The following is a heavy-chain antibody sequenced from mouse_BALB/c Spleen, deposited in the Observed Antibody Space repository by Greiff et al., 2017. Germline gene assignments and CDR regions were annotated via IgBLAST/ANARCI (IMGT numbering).Heavy chain of an antibody. D-gene: IGHD2-1*01. J-gene: IGHJ1*01. CDR1: GYTFTSYV. Sequence: VQLKQSGPELVKPGASVKMSCKASGYTFTSYVMHWVKQKPGQGLEWIGYINPYNDGTKYNEKFKGKATLTSDKSSSTAYMELSSLTSEDSAVYYCARSPYGNYWYFDVWGAGTTVTGSS. V-gene: IGHV1-14*01. CDR3: ARSPYGNYWYFDV. CDR2: INPYNDGT.